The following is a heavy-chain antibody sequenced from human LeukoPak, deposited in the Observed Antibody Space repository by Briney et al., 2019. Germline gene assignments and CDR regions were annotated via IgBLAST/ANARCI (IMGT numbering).Heavy chain of an antibody. CDR2: ISYDGSNK. V-gene: IGHV3-30*18. J-gene: IGHJ4*02. CDR3: AKDQAGIFDY. CDR1: GFTFSSYG. Sequence: GRSLRLSCAASGFTFSSYGMHWVCQAPGKGLEWVAVISYDGSNKYYADSVKGRFTISRDDSKNTLYLQMNSLRAEDTAVYYCAKDQAGIFDYWGQGTLVTVSS. D-gene: IGHD6-19*01.